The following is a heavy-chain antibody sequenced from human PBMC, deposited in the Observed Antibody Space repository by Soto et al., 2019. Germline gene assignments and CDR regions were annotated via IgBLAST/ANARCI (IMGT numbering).Heavy chain of an antibody. D-gene: IGHD3-9*01. V-gene: IGHV3-74*01. CDR2: ISSDGSST. CDR3: AREYYGVLTGYYNDY. Sequence: GPLRLSCAASGFSFRRYWMHWVRQAPGKGLVWVARISSDGSSTTYADSANGRFTISRDNAANTLYLQMSSLRAEDTAVYYCAREYYGVLTGYYNDYWGQGTLVTVSS. J-gene: IGHJ4*02. CDR1: GFSFRRYW.